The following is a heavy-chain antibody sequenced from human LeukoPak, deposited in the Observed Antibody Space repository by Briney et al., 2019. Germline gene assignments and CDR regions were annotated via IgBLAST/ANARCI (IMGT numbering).Heavy chain of an antibody. CDR3: ARGYWGYYDFWSGYTQPYYFDY. CDR1: GGSISSHY. D-gene: IGHD3-3*01. V-gene: IGHV4-59*11. J-gene: IGHJ4*02. Sequence: SETLSLTCTVSGGSISSHYWSWVRQPPGKGLEWIGYIYYSGSTNYNPSLKRPVTISVDTSKNQFSLKLSSVTAADTAVYYCARGYWGYYDFWSGYTQPYYFDYWGQGTLVTVSS. CDR2: IYYSGST.